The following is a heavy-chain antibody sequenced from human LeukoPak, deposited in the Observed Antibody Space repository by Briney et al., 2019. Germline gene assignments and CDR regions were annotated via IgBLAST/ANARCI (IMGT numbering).Heavy chain of an antibody. D-gene: IGHD3-22*01. CDR3: AKGGYGNYYDSSGYYVY. V-gene: IGHV3-33*06. Sequence: GRSLRLSCAASGFTFSSYGMHWVRQAPGKGLEWVAVIWYDGSNKYYADSVKGRFTISRDNSKNTLYLQMNSLRAEDTAVYYCAKGGYGNYYDSSGYYVYWGQGTLVTVSS. CDR1: GFTFSSYG. CDR2: IWYDGSNK. J-gene: IGHJ4*02.